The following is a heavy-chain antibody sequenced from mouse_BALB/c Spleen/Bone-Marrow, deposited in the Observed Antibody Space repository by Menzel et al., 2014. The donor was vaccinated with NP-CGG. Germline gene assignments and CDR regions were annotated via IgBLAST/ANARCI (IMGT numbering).Heavy chain of an antibody. D-gene: IGHD1-1*01. CDR1: GYTFTSYW. V-gene: IGHV1S16*01. J-gene: IGHJ4*01. CDR3: TYMGYYGSSYAMDY. Sequence: QVHVKQSGAELVKPGASVKLSCKASGYTFTSYWMHWVKLRPGQGFEWIGEINPSNGGTNYNEKFRRKATLTVDKSSSTAYMQLSSLTSEDSAVYYCTYMGYYGSSYAMDYWGQGTPVTVSS. CDR2: INPSNGGT.